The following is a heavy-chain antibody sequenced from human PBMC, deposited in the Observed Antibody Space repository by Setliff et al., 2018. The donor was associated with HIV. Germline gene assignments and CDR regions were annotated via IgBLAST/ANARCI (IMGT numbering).Heavy chain of an antibody. D-gene: IGHD3-22*01. CDR2: IYYSGNT. V-gene: IGHV4-59*08. CDR1: GDSSSNDY. CDR3: ARSLVPSGYYYGRHAFDI. J-gene: IGHJ3*02. Sequence: NPSETLSLTCTVSGDSSSNDYWTWVRQPPGKGLEWIGNIYYSGNTNYNPSFKSRVTISVDTSKNQFSLRVNSVTAADTAVYYCARSLVPSGYYYGRHAFDIWGQGTKVTVSS.